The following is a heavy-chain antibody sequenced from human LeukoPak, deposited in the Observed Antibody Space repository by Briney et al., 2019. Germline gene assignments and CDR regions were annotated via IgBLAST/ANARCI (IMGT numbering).Heavy chain of an antibody. D-gene: IGHD4-17*01. V-gene: IGHV3-74*01. CDR3: ARVPEAVTTPDFDY. Sequence: GGSLRLSCAASGFTFSSYWMHWVRQAPGKGLVWVSRINSDGTGTIYADSVKGRFTISRDNAKNTLYLQMNSLRAEDTAVYYCARVPEAVTTPDFDYWGQGTLVTVSS. CDR1: GFTFSSYW. CDR2: INSDGTGT. J-gene: IGHJ4*02.